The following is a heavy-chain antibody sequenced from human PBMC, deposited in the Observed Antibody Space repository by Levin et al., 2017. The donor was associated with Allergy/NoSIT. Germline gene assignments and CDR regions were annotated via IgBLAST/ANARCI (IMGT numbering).Heavy chain of an antibody. Sequence: SQTLSLTCTVSGGSIRSYYWSWIRQPPGKGLEWIGYIYYSGSTNYNPSLNSRVTISVDTSKNQFSLKLSSVTAADTAVYYCARMYCSSTSCYAGMGLNWFDPWGQGTLVTVSS. V-gene: IGHV4-59*01. D-gene: IGHD2-2*01. CDR3: ARMYCSSTSCYAGMGLNWFDP. J-gene: IGHJ5*02. CDR1: GGSIRSYY. CDR2: IYYSGST.